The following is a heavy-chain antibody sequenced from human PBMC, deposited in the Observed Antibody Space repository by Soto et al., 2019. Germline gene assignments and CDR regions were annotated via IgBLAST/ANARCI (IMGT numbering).Heavy chain of an antibody. CDR1: GFTFSSYA. CDR2: ISGSGGST. Sequence: GGSLRLSCAASGFTFSSYAMSWVRQAPGKGLEWVSAISGSGGSTYYADSVKGRFTISRDNSKNTLYLQMNSLRAEDTAVYYCAKDTPADYDSSGYYSYWGQGTLVTVSS. V-gene: IGHV3-23*01. D-gene: IGHD3-22*01. CDR3: AKDTPADYDSSGYYSY. J-gene: IGHJ4*02.